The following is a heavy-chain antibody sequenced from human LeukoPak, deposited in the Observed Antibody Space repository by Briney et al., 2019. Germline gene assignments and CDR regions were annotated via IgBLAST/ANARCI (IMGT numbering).Heavy chain of an antibody. Sequence: GGSLRLSCAASGFTFSSHGMHWVRQAPGKGLEWVAVISYDGSNKYYADSVKGRFTISRDNSKSTLCLEVNTLRAEDTAVYYCAKDYSFYSHYYTMDVWGQGTTVTVSS. CDR2: ISYDGSNK. J-gene: IGHJ6*02. D-gene: IGHD2-21*01. CDR1: GFTFSSHG. V-gene: IGHV3-30*18. CDR3: AKDYSFYSHYYTMDV.